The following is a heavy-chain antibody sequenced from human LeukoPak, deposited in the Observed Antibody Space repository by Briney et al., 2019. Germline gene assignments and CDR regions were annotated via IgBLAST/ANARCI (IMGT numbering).Heavy chain of an antibody. D-gene: IGHD3-10*01. CDR1: GGSISSYY. Sequence: SETLSLTCTVSGGSISSYYWSWIRQPPGKGLEWIGYIYYSGSTNYNPSLKSRVTISVDTSKNQFSLKLSSVTAAGTAVYYCASGELAPEIDYWGQGTLVTVSS. V-gene: IGHV4-59*01. J-gene: IGHJ4*02. CDR2: IYYSGST. CDR3: ASGELAPEIDY.